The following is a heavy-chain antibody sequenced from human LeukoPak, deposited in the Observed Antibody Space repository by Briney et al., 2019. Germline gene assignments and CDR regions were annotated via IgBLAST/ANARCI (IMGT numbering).Heavy chain of an antibody. J-gene: IGHJ4*02. Sequence: PGGSLRLSCAASGFTFSSYAMHWVRQAPGKGLEWVAVISYDGSNKYYADSAKGRFTISRDNSKNTLYLQMNSLRAEDTAVYYCASLPVAVAGTYWGQGTLVTVSS. V-gene: IGHV3-30*04. CDR1: GFTFSSYA. CDR2: ISYDGSNK. D-gene: IGHD6-19*01. CDR3: ASLPVAVAGTY.